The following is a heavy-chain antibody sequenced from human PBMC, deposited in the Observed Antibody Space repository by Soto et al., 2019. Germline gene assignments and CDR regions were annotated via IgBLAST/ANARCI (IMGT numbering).Heavy chain of an antibody. D-gene: IGHD1-1*01. V-gene: IGHV4-59*12. CDR1: GGSISSYY. CDR3: ARGTGTNYYYYMDV. Sequence: SETLSLPCTVSGGSISSYYWSWIRQPPGKGLEWIGEINYSGSTNYNPSLKSRVTISVDTSKNQFSLKLSSVTAADTAVYYCARGTGTNYYYYMDVWGKGTTVTVSS. J-gene: IGHJ6*03. CDR2: INYSGST.